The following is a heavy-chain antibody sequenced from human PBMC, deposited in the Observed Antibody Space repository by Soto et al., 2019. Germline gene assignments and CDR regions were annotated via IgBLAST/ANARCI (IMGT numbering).Heavy chain of an antibody. Sequence: QVQLVESGGGVVQPGRSLRLSCAASGFTFSDYAMHWVRQAPGKGLEWVAVLSSDGTKKFYADSVKGRFTVFTDNSKNTLYLQMHSLSAEDTAGYYCARDRDRSPTYYLDYWGQGSLVTVSS. CDR3: ARDRDRSPTYYLDY. D-gene: IGHD1-1*01. CDR2: LSSDGTKK. CDR1: GFTFSDYA. J-gene: IGHJ4*02. V-gene: IGHV3-30*14.